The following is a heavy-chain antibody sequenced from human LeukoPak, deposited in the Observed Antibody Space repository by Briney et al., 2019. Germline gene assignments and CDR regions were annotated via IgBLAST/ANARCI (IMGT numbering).Heavy chain of an antibody. CDR1: GFTFSDYY. D-gene: IGHD2/OR15-2a*01. V-gene: IGHV3-23*01. Sequence: GGSLRLSCAASGFTFSDYYMSWIRQAPGKGLEWVSAISGSGGSTYYADSVKGRFTISRDNSKNTLYLQMNSLRAEDTAVYYCAKRPGPFQVYWGQGTLVTVSS. J-gene: IGHJ4*02. CDR3: AKRPGPFQVY. CDR2: ISGSGGST.